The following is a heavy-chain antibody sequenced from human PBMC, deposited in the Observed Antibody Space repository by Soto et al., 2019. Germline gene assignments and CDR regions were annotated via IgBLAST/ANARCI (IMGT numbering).Heavy chain of an antibody. J-gene: IGHJ4*02. CDR2: INSGSTHI. V-gene: IGHV3-21*01. Sequence: EVQMVESGGGLVKPGGSLRLSCAASGFTFREYSMNWVRQAPGKGLEWVSSINSGSTHIFASDSMKGRFTISSDNAKKSLYLQMDSLRVDDTAVYYCARERADGSIDYWGQGTLVTVSS. CDR3: ARERADGSIDY. CDR1: GFTFREYS.